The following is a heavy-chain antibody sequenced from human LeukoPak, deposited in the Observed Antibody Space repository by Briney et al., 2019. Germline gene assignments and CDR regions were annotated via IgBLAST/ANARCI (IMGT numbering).Heavy chain of an antibody. CDR2: MNPNSGNT. D-gene: IGHD6-13*01. V-gene: IGHV1-8*01. CDR1: GYTFTSYD. Sequence: ASVKVSCKASGYTFTSYDINWVRQATGQGLEWMGWMNPNSGNTGYAQKFQGRVTMTRNTSISTAYMELSSLRSEDTAVYYCARAGYSSSWYRYYYYYMDVWGKGTTVTVSS. J-gene: IGHJ6*03. CDR3: ARAGYSSSWYRYYYYYMDV.